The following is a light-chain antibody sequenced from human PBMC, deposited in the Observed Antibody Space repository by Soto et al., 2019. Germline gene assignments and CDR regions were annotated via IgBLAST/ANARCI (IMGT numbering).Light chain of an antibody. CDR2: DAS. CDR1: QSVSSSY. CDR3: QQRTNWPFALT. V-gene: IGKV3-11*01. Sequence: PGERVTLSCRASQSVSSSYLTWYQQKPGQAPRLLIYDASNRATGIPARFSGSGSGTDFTLTISSLEPEDFAVYYCQQRTNWPFALTFGGGTKVDIK. J-gene: IGKJ4*01.